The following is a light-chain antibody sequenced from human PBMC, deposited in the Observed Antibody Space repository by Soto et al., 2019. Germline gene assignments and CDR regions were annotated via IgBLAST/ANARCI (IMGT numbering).Light chain of an antibody. J-gene: IGKJ1*01. CDR2: KAS. CDR3: QQYNSYWT. V-gene: IGKV1-5*03. CDR1: QSISTF. Sequence: DIQMTQSPSTLSASLGDRVTITCRASQSISTFLACYQQKPGKAPKLLIYKASSLESGVPSRFSGSGSGTEFTLTISSLQPDDFATYYCQQYNSYWTFGQGTKVDI.